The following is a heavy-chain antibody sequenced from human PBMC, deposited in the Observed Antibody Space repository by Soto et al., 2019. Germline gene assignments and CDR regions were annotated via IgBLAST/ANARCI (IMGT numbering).Heavy chain of an antibody. V-gene: IGHV4-38-2*02. D-gene: IGHD2-15*01. J-gene: IGHJ6*02. Sequence: SETLSLTCAVSGYSISSGYYWGCIRQPPGKGLEWIGSIYHSGSTYYNPSLKSRVTISVDTSKNQFSLKLSSVTAADTAVYYCARDSAVVVAATYYYYGMDVWGQGTTVTVSS. CDR2: IYHSGST. CDR1: GYSISSGYY. CDR3: ARDSAVVVAATYYYYGMDV.